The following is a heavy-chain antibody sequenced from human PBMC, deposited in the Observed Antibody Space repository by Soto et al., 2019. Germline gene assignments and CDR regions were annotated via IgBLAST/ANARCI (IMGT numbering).Heavy chain of an antibody. V-gene: IGHV3-23*01. CDR3: AKRPVGDCSGRRCYSDFDY. J-gene: IGHJ4*02. Sequence: EVQLLESGGGLVQPGGSLRLSCAATGFTFSSYAMSWVRQAPGKGLEWVSAISGSGGSTYYADSVKGRFTISRDNSKNTLYLQMNSLRAEDTNVYYCAKRPVGDCSGRRCYSDFDYSGQGTLVIV. CDR2: ISGSGGST. CDR1: GFTFSSYA. D-gene: IGHD2-15*01.